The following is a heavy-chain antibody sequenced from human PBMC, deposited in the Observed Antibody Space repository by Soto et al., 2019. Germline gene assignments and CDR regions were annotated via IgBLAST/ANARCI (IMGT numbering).Heavy chain of an antibody. CDR2: IYYSGST. Sequence: QVQLQESGPGLVKPSETLSLTCTVSGGSVSSGSYYWSWIRQPPGKGLEWIGYIYYSGSTNYNPSLKIRVTISVDTSKNQFSLKLSSVTAADTAVYYCARLLAMFDPWGQGTLVTVSS. V-gene: IGHV4-61*01. J-gene: IGHJ5*02. CDR1: GGSVSSGSYY. CDR3: ARLLAMFDP. D-gene: IGHD2-21*01.